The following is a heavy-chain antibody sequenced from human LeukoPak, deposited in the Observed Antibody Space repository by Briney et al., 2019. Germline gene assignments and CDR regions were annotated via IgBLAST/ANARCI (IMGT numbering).Heavy chain of an antibody. D-gene: IGHD6-13*01. Sequence: GGSLRLSCAASGFTFSSYAMSWIRQAPGKGLEWVSYISSSGSTIYYADSVKDRFTISRDNAKNSLYLQMNSLRAEDTAVYYCARDLRIAAAIYYFDYWGQGTLVTVSS. J-gene: IGHJ4*02. V-gene: IGHV3-11*04. CDR1: GFTFSSYA. CDR3: ARDLRIAAAIYYFDY. CDR2: ISSSGSTI.